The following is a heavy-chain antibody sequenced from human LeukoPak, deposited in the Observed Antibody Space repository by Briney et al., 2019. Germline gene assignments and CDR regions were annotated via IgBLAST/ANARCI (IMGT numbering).Heavy chain of an antibody. J-gene: IGHJ4*02. CDR3: ARNRGWLQFDY. CDR2: IKGDGSQK. Sequence: PGGALRLSCAASGFSFSDQWLDWVRQAPGKGREWVAHIKGDGSQKYYVDSVKGRFTISRDNAKTSLYLQMDSLRAEDTAVYYCARNRGWLQFDYWGQGTLVTVSS. V-gene: IGHV3-7*03. CDR1: GFSFSDQW. D-gene: IGHD5-12*01.